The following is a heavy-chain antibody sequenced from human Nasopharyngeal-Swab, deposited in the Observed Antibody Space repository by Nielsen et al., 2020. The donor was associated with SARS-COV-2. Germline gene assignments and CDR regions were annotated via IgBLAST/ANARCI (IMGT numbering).Heavy chain of an antibody. Sequence: VRQAPGKGLEWVASITASSSYIFYAESVEGRFTVSRDNAKSSLFLQMNSLRAEDTAVYYCARDLLGGNYYDSSELYDYWGQGTLVTVSS. J-gene: IGHJ4*02. D-gene: IGHD3-22*01. CDR2: ITASSSYI. CDR3: ARDLLGGNYYDSSELYDY. V-gene: IGHV3-21*01.